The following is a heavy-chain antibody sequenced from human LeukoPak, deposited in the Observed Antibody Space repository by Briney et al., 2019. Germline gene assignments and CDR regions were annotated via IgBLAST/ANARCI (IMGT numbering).Heavy chain of an antibody. Sequence: GGSLRLSCAASGFTFSSYGMHWVRQAPGKGLEWVAVISYDGSYKYYADSVKGRFTISRDNSKNTLYLQMNSLRAEDTAVYYCAKGSSSSFDYWGQGTLVTVSS. CDR3: AKGSSSSFDY. V-gene: IGHV3-30*18. D-gene: IGHD6-13*01. J-gene: IGHJ4*02. CDR2: ISYDGSYK. CDR1: GFTFSSYG.